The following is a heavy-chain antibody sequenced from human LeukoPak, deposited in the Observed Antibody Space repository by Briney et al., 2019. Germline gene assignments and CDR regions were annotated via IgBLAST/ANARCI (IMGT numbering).Heavy chain of an antibody. CDR3: ARDWFNDY. D-gene: IGHD3-9*01. J-gene: IGHJ4*02. Sequence: GGSLRLSCAASGFMFSSYAMNWIRQVPGKGLEWVSAISGSGAHTFYADSVKGRFTISRDNFNDTLYLQMNSLRVDDTAIYYCARDWFNDYWGQGTLVTVSS. CDR1: GFMFSSYA. CDR2: ISGSGAHT. V-gene: IGHV3-23*01.